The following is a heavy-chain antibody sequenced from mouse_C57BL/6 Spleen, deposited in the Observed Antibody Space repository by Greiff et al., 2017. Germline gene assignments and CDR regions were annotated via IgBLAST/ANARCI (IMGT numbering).Heavy chain of an antibody. CDR3: AQKTGGYGNYEYFDV. D-gene: IGHD2-1*01. CDR1: GFSLTSYG. Sequence: QVHVKQSGPGLVQPSQSLSITCTVSGFSLTSYGVNWVRQSPGKGLEWLGVIWRGGSTNYNAAFMSRLSITKDNSKSQVFFKMNSLQADDTAIYYCAQKTGGYGNYEYFDVWGTGTTVTGSS. J-gene: IGHJ1*03. V-gene: IGHV2-5*01. CDR2: IWRGGST.